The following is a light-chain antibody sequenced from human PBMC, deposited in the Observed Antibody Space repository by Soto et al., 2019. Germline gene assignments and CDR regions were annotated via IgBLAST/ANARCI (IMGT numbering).Light chain of an antibody. CDR1: QSVPGGY. CDR2: GAS. CDR3: QHYDNSPPSVT. Sequence: EIVLTQSPDTLSLSPGERATLSCRASQSVPGGYLAWYQQKAGQAPRLLIHGASSRATGIPDRFSGSGSGTDFILTISRLEPEDFAVYYCQHYDNSPPSVTFGPGTKVDIK. V-gene: IGKV3-20*01. J-gene: IGKJ3*01.